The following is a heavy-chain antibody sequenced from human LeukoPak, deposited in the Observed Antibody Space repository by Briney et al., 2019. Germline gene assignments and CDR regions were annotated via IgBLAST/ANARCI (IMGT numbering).Heavy chain of an antibody. D-gene: IGHD2-15*01. J-gene: IGHJ5*01. CDR1: GYTFTSYG. V-gene: IGHV1-18*01. Sequence: GASVKVSCKASGYTFTSYGISWVRQAPGQGLEWMGWISAYNGNTNYAQKLQGRVTMTTDTSTSTAYMELRSLRSDDTAVYYCARVDIVVVVAANWFDSWGQGTLVTVSS. CDR2: ISAYNGNT. CDR3: ARVDIVVVVAANWFDS.